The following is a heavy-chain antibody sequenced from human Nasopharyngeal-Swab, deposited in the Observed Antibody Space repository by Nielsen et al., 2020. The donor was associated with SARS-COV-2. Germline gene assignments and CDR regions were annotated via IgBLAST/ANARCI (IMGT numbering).Heavy chain of an antibody. CDR1: GFTFSSYA. CDR2: ISGSGGST. J-gene: IGHJ4*02. D-gene: IGHD4-23*01. Sequence: GESLKISCTASGFTFSSYAMSWVRQAPGKGLEWVSEISGSGGSTYYAESVKGRFTISRDNSKNTLYLQMSSLRAEDTAIYYCAKDLEVESPLWFDYWGQGTLLTVSS. V-gene: IGHV3-23*01. CDR3: AKDLEVESPLWFDY.